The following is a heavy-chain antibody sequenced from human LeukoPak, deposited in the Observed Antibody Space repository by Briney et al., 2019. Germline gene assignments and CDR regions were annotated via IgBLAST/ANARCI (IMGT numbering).Heavy chain of an antibody. CDR1: GASISSYY. D-gene: IGHD6-19*01. CDR3: ARGGRGMAVPEFDY. Sequence: SETLSLTCTVSGASISSYYWSWIRQPAGKGLEWIGRVSTSGSTIYNPSLESRVTMSIDTSKNQFPLKLSSVTAADTAVYYCARGGRGMAVPEFDYWGQGTLVTVSS. V-gene: IGHV4-4*07. CDR2: VSTSGST. J-gene: IGHJ4*02.